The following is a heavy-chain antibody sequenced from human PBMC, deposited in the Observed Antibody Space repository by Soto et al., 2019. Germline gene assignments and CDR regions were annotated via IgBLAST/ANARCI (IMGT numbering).Heavy chain of an antibody. Sequence: GGSLRLSCAASGFTFSSYWMSWVRQAPGKGLEWVANIKQDGSEKYYVDSVKGRFTISRDNAKNSLYLQMNGLRAEDTAVYYCAREGKYYDFWSGYYWASRNWFDPWGQGTLVTVSS. J-gene: IGHJ5*02. V-gene: IGHV3-7*01. CDR1: GFTFSSYW. CDR3: AREGKYYDFWSGYYWASRNWFDP. D-gene: IGHD3-3*01. CDR2: IKQDGSEK.